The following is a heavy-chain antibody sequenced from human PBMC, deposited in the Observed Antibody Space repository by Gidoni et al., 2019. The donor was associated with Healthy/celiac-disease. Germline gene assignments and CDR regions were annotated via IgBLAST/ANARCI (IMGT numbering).Heavy chain of an antibody. CDR3: AREGLRYFDLLGYDAFDI. Sequence: EVQLVESGGGLVKPGWSLRLSCAASGFTFSSYSLNWVRQAPGKGLEWVSSISSSSSYIYPADSVKGRFTISRDNAKNSLYLQMNSLRAEDTAVYYCAREGLRYFDLLGYDAFDIWGQGTMVTVSS. CDR2: ISSSSSYI. CDR1: GFTFSSYS. J-gene: IGHJ3*02. V-gene: IGHV3-21*01. D-gene: IGHD3-9*01.